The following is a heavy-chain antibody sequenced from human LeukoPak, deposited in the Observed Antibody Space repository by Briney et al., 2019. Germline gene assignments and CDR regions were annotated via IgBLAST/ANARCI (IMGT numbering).Heavy chain of an antibody. D-gene: IGHD2-8*02. Sequence: SQTLSLTCTVSGGSISNLNYYWSWIRQPPGKGLEWIGYIYYSGSTNYNPSLKSRITISIDTSRNQFSLKLSSVTAADTAVYFCARHGTAAGPFQLWGQGTLVTLSS. J-gene: IGHJ1*01. CDR3: ARHGTAAGPFQL. CDR2: IYYSGST. V-gene: IGHV4-30-4*01. CDR1: GGSISNLNYY.